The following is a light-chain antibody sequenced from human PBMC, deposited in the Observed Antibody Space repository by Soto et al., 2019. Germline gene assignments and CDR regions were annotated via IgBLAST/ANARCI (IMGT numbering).Light chain of an antibody. CDR2: KAS. J-gene: IGKJ2*01. CDR1: QSISSW. Sequence: DIQMPQSPSTLSASVGARVTITCRASQSISSWLAWYQQKPGKAPKLLIYKASNLQSGVPSRFSGSGSGTEFTLAISSLQPDDVATYYCQQYYSHYSFGQGTKVEIK. V-gene: IGKV1-5*03. CDR3: QQYYSHYS.